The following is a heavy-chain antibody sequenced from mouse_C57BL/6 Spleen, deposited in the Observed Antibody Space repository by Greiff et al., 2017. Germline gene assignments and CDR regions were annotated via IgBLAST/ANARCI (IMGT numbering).Heavy chain of an antibody. D-gene: IGHD2-4*01. CDR2: IYPGDGDT. CDR3: ARESDYPAWFAY. V-gene: IGHV1-80*01. Sequence: VQLQQSGAELVKPGASVKISCKASGYAFSSYWMNWVKQRPGKGLEWIGQIYPGDGDTNYNGKFKGKATLTADKSSSTAYMQLSSLTSEDSAVYFCARESDYPAWFAYWGQGTLVTVSA. CDR1: GYAFSSYW. J-gene: IGHJ3*01.